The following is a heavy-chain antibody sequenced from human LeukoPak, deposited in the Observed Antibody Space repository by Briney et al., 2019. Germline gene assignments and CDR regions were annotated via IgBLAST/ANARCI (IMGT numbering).Heavy chain of an antibody. V-gene: IGHV1-2*04. J-gene: IGHJ4*02. CDR3: ARAAMNLDGYNWWYFDY. CDR2: INPNSGGT. CDR1: GYTFTSLD. Sequence: GASVKVSCKASGYTFTSLDINWVRQAPGQGLEWMGWINPNSGGTNYAQKFQGWVTMTRDTSISTAYMELSRLRSDDTAVYYCARAAMNLDGYNWWYFDYWGQGTLVTVSS. D-gene: IGHD5-24*01.